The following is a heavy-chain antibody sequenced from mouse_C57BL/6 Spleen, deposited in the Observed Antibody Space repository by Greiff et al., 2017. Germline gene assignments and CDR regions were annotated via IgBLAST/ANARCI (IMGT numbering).Heavy chain of an antibody. V-gene: IGHV3-6*01. D-gene: IGHD2-12*01. CDR2: ISYDGSN. CDR1: GYSITSGYY. CDR3: ARGYCYYLAWFAY. Sequence: VQLQQSGPGLVKPSQSLSLTCSVTGYSITSGYYWNWIRQFPGNKLEWMGDISYDGSNNSNPSLKNRISITRDTSKNQFFLKLNSVTTEDTATYYCARGYCYYLAWFAYWGQGTLVTVSA. J-gene: IGHJ3*01.